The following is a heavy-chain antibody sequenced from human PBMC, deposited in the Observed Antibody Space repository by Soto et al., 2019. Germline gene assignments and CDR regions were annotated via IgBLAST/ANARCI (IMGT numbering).Heavy chain of an antibody. CDR3: ARGTSGDIVVVPAGKEEGYYYYGMDG. D-gene: IGHD2-2*01. CDR2: INHSGST. Sequence: SETLSLTCAVYGGSFSGYYWSWIRRPPGKGLEWIGEINHSGSTNYNPSLKSRVTISVDTSKNQFSLKLSSVTAADTAVYYCARGTSGDIVVVPAGKEEGYYYYGMDGWGQGTTVTVSS. V-gene: IGHV4-34*01. J-gene: IGHJ6*02. CDR1: GGSFSGYY.